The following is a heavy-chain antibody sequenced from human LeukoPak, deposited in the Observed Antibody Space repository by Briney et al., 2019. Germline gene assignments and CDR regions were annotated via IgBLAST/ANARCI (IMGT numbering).Heavy chain of an antibody. D-gene: IGHD6-19*01. CDR1: GGSVSSGSYY. CDR2: INHGGST. CDR3: AGGFAAVAGYNWFDP. V-gene: IGHV4-39*07. J-gene: IGHJ5*02. Sequence: PSETLSLTCTVSGGSVSSGSYYWSWIRQPPGKGLEWIGEINHGGSTNYNPSLKSRVTISVDTSKNQFSLKLSSVTAADTAVYYCAGGFAAVAGYNWFDPWGQGTLVTVSS.